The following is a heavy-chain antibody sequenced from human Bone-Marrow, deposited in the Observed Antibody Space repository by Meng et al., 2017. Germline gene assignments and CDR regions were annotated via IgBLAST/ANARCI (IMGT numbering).Heavy chain of an antibody. CDR3: ARADYDYVWGSYRWGYYFDY. Sequence: GESVKISCKGSGYSFTSYWIGWVRQMPGKGLEWMGIIYPGDSDTRYSPSFQGQVTISADKSISTAYLQWSSLKASDTAMYYCARADYDYVWGSYRWGYYFDYWGQGTLVTVSS. CDR1: GYSFTSYW. V-gene: IGHV5-51*01. J-gene: IGHJ4*02. D-gene: IGHD3-16*02. CDR2: IYPGDSDT.